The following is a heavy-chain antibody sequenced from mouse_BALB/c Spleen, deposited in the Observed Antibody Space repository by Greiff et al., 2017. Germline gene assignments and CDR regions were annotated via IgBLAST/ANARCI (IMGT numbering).Heavy chain of an antibody. V-gene: IGHV5-4*02. Sequence: EVQGVESGGGLVKPGGSLKLSCAASGFTFSDYYMYWVRQTPEKRLEWVATISDGGSYTYYPDSVKGRFTISRDNAKNNLYLQMSSLKSEDTAMYYCARGEVMDYWGQGTSVTVSS. CDR1: GFTFSDYY. CDR2: ISDGGSYT. CDR3: ARGEVMDY. J-gene: IGHJ4*01.